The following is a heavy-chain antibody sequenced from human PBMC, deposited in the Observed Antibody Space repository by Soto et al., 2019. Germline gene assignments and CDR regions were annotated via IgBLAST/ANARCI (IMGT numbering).Heavy chain of an antibody. CDR2: ISDSGGST. J-gene: IGHJ4*02. V-gene: IGHV3-23*01. D-gene: IGHD4-17*01. Sequence: EVQLLESGGGLVQPGGSLRLSCAASGLTFSNYAMSWVRQAPGKGLEWVSAISDSGGSTYYADSVKSRFTISRENSRNTLYLQMTSLIAEDTAVYYCAKNGPTAWLEIDYWGQGTLVTVAT. CDR1: GLTFSNYA. CDR3: AKNGPTAWLEIDY.